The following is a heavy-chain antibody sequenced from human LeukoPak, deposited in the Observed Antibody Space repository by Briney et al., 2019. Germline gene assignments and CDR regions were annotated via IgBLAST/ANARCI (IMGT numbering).Heavy chain of an antibody. J-gene: IGHJ4*02. CDR1: GGSFSGYY. CDR3: ARGFGSSWRS. V-gene: IGHV4-34*01. D-gene: IGHD6-13*01. CDR2: INHSGST. Sequence: KPSASLSLTCAVYGGSFSGYYWSWIRQPPGKGLEWIGEINHSGSTYYNPSLKSRVTISVDTSKNQFSLKLSSVTAAETAVYYCARGFGSSWRSWGQGTLVTVSS.